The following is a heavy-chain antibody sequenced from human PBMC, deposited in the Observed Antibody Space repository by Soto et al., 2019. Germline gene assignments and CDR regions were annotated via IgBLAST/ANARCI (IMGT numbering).Heavy chain of an antibody. V-gene: IGHV6-1*01. CDR1: GDSDSSNSAA. CDR3: ARTLSSSAENWFDP. J-gene: IGHJ5*02. CDR2: TYYRSKWYN. D-gene: IGHD6-6*01. Sequence: SQTLSLTCAISGDSDSSNSAAWNWIRQSPSRGLEWLGRTYYRSKWYNDYAVSVKSRITINPGTSKNQFSLQLNSVTPEDTAVYFCARTLSSSAENWFDPWGQGTLVTVSS.